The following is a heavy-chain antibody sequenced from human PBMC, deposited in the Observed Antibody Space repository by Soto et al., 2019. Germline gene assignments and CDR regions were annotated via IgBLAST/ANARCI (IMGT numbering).Heavy chain of an antibody. Sequence: PGGSLRLSCAASGFSISDYEMNWVRQAPGKGLEWVSGISGSGDSKHYSDSLKGRFTISRDNSKNTLFLQMNSLRAEDTAVYYCARIPFDHVWGTDRYSPNFDYWGQGTQVTVSS. CDR1: GFSISDYE. CDR2: ISGSGDSK. CDR3: ARIPFDHVWGTDRYSPNFDY. V-gene: IGHV3-23*01. J-gene: IGHJ4*02. D-gene: IGHD3-16*02.